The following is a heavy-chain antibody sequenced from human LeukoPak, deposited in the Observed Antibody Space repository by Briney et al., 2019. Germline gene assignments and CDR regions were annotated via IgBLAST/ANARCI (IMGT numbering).Heavy chain of an antibody. Sequence: ASVKVSCKVSGYTLTELSIHWVRHAPGKGLEWMGGFDPEDGETIYAQRFQGRVTMTEDTSTDTAYMELSSLRSEDAAVYYCATVSYYYDSSGYRGYFQHWGQGTLVTVSS. CDR2: FDPEDGET. J-gene: IGHJ1*01. CDR3: ATVSYYYDSSGYRGYFQH. V-gene: IGHV1-24*01. CDR1: GYTLTELS. D-gene: IGHD3-22*01.